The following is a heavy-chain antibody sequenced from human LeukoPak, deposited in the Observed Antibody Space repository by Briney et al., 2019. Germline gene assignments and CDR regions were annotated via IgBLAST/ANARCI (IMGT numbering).Heavy chain of an antibody. J-gene: IGHJ4*02. D-gene: IGHD5-18*01. CDR3: ARGSYTYGYILDY. V-gene: IGHV3-53*01. CDR2: IYSGGST. Sequence: GGSLRLSCAASGFTVSSNYMSWVRQAPGKGLEWVSVIYSGGSTYYADSVKGRFTISRDNAKNSLFLQMNSLRAEDTAVYYCARGSYTYGYILDYWGQGTLVTVSS. CDR1: GFTVSSNY.